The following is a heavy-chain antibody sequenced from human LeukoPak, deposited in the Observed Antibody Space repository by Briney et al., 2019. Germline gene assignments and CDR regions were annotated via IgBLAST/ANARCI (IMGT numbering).Heavy chain of an antibody. V-gene: IGHV3-7*03. CDR2: IKQYGSER. Sequence: GGSLRLSCAASGFTFNNYWMSWVRQAPGKGLEWVANIKQYGSERYYVDSVKGRFTISRDNAENSLYLQMSSLRAEDTAVYYCARKSGLDYWGQGTLVTVSS. CDR3: ARKSGLDY. CDR1: GFTFNNYW. D-gene: IGHD6-25*01. J-gene: IGHJ4*02.